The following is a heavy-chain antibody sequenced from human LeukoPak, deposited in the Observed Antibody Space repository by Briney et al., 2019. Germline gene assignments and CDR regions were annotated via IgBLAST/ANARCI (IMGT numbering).Heavy chain of an antibody. D-gene: IGHD2-2*01. CDR3: ARQDGCSSTSCYAGWYFDL. CDR1: GYSFTSYW. J-gene: IGHJ2*01. CDR2: IYPGDSDT. V-gene: IGHV5-51*01. Sequence: GESLKISCKGSGYSFTSYWIGWVRQMPGKGLEWMGIIYPGDSDTRYSPSFQGQVTISADKSISTAYLQWSSLKASGTAMYYCARQDGCSSTSCYAGWYFDLWGRGTLVTVSS.